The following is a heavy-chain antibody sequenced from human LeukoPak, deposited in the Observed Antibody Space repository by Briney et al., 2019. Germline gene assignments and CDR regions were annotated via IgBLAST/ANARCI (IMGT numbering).Heavy chain of an antibody. J-gene: IGHJ4*02. CDR1: GFNFNNYW. CDR3: ASASSHRIAAGGDY. D-gene: IGHD6-13*01. Sequence: PGGSLRLSCAASGFNFNNYWMHWVRQAPGKGLVWVSRINSDGSSRNYADSVKGRFTISRDNAKNTLYLQMNSLRAEDTAVYYCASASSHRIAAGGDYWGQGTLVTVSS. V-gene: IGHV3-74*01. CDR2: INSDGSSR.